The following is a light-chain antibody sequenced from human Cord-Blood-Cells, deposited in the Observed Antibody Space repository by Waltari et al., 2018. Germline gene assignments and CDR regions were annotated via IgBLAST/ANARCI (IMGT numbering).Light chain of an antibody. J-gene: IGKJ1*01. V-gene: IGKV4-1*01. CDR2: WAS. CDR1: QSVLYSSNNKSY. CDR3: QQYYSTPRT. Sequence: DSVLTQSPDPIAVLLGAGGTINCKPSQSVLYSSNNKSYLAWYQQKPGQPPKLLIYWASTRESGVPDRFSGSGSGTDFTLTISSLQAEDVAVYYCQQYYSTPRTFGQGTKVEIK.